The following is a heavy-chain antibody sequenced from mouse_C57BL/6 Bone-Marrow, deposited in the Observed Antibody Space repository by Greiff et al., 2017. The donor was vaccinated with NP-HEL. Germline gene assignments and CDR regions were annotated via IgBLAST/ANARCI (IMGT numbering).Heavy chain of an antibody. V-gene: IGHV5-4*01. CDR3: ARDRNLAWFAY. Sequence: DVMLVESGGGLVKPGGSLKLSCAASGFTFSSYAMSWVRQTPEKRLEWVATISDGGSYTYYPDNVKGRFTISRDNAENNLYLQMSHLKSEDTAMYYCARDRNLAWFAYWGQGTLVTVSA. CDR1: GFTFSSYA. CDR2: ISDGGSYT. J-gene: IGHJ3*01.